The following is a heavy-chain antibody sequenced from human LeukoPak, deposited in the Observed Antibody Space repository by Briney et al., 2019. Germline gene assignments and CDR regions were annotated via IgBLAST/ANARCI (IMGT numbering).Heavy chain of an antibody. CDR3: ARAPRGGFALDWFDP. V-gene: IGHV1-2*02. Sequence: ASVKVSCKASGGTFSSYAISWVRQAPGQGLEWMGWINPNSGGTNYAQKFQGRVTMTRDTSISTAYMELSRLRSDDTAVYYCARAPRGGFALDWFDPWGQGTLVAVSS. J-gene: IGHJ5*02. CDR1: GGTFSSYA. CDR2: INPNSGGT. D-gene: IGHD3-16*01.